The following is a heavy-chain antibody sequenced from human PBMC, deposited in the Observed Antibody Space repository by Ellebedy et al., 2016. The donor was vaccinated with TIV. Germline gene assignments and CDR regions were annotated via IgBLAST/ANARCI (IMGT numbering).Heavy chain of an antibody. V-gene: IGHV4-39*07. CDR2: IYYSGST. CDR1: GGSISSSSYY. CDR3: ARGPNIAARLDFQH. D-gene: IGHD6-6*01. Sequence: MPSETLSLTCTVSGGSISSSSYYWGWIRQPPGKGLEWIGSIYYSGSTYYNPSLQSRVTISVDASKNQFSLKLSSVTAADTAVYYCARGPNIAARLDFQHWGQGTLVTVSS. J-gene: IGHJ1*01.